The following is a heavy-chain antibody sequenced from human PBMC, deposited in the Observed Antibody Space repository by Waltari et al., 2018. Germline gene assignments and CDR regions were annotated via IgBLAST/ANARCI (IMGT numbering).Heavy chain of an antibody. CDR3: ARDHHSDCPGGVCFHFDY. CDR1: GYTFTGFY. V-gene: IGHV1-2*06. D-gene: IGHD2-8*02. Sequence: QVQLVQSGAEVKKPGASVKVPCKTSGYTFTGFYIYWMRQAPGQGLEYMGRINPDSGATDYAQKFEGRRTMTRDTSINTAYMEMSSLTPDDTAVFYCARDHHSDCPGGVCFHFDYWGQGTLVTVSS. CDR2: INPDSGAT. J-gene: IGHJ4*02.